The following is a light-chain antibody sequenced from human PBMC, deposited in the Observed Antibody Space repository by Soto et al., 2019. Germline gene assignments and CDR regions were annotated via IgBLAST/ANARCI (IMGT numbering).Light chain of an antibody. CDR1: SSNIGSNT. V-gene: IGLV1-44*01. J-gene: IGLJ3*02. Sequence: QSVLTQPPSASGTPGQRVTISCSGSSSNIGSNTVNWYQQVPRTAPKLLIYSNNQRPSGVPDRFSGSKSGTSASLAISGLQSEDEADYYCAAWDDSLNGWVFGGGIKLTVL. CDR3: AAWDDSLNGWV. CDR2: SNN.